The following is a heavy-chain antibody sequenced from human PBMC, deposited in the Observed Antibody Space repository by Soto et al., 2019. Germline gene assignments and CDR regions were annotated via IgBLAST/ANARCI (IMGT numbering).Heavy chain of an antibody. CDR2: IYYSGST. V-gene: IGHV4-31*03. Sequence: QVQLQESGPGLVKPSQTLSLTCTVSGGSISRGGYYWSWIRQHPGKGLEWIGYIYYSGSTYYNPSLKSRVTISVDTSKNQFSLKLSSVTAADTAVYYCARGTFGVVPAAISYYYYMDVWGKGTTVTVSS. D-gene: IGHD2-2*01. CDR3: ARGTFGVVPAAISYYYYMDV. J-gene: IGHJ6*03. CDR1: GGSISRGGYY.